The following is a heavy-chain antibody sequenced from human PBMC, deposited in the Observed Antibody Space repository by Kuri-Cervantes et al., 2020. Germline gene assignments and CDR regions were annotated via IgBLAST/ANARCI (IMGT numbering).Heavy chain of an antibody. J-gene: IGHJ4*02. CDR3: AREPDVHDYGEPWVDY. CDR2: INPNSGGT. D-gene: IGHD4-17*01. Sequence: VSVKVSCKASGYTFTGYYMHWVRQAPGQGLEWMGWINPNSGGTNYAQKFQGRVTMTRDTSISTAYMELSRLRSDDTAVYYCAREPDVHDYGEPWVDYWGQGTLVTVSS. CDR1: GYTFTGYY. V-gene: IGHV1-2*02.